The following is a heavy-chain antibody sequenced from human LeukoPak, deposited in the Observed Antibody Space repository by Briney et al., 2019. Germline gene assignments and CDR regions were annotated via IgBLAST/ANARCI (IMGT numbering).Heavy chain of an antibody. CDR2: ISGSGSST. Sequence: GGSLRLSCAASGFTFSSYAMSWVRQAPGKGLEWVSAISGSGSSTYYADSVKGRFTISRDNAKKSVYLQMNSLRVDDTAVYYCARDWNGGFDYWGQGTLVTVSS. CDR3: ARDWNGGFDY. CDR1: GFTFSSYA. J-gene: IGHJ4*02. V-gene: IGHV3-23*01. D-gene: IGHD1-1*01.